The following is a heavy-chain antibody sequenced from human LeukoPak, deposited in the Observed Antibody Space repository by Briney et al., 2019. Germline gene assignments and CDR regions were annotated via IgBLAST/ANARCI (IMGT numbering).Heavy chain of an antibody. Sequence: GGSLRLSCAASGFTFSSYSMNWVRQAPGKGLEWVSSISSSSSYIYYADSVKGRLTISRDNAKNSLYLQMNSLRAEDTAVYYCARDRRGGYYFDYWGQGTLVTVSS. D-gene: IGHD3-22*01. CDR2: ISSSSSYI. CDR3: ARDRRGGYYFDY. J-gene: IGHJ4*02. V-gene: IGHV3-21*01. CDR1: GFTFSSYS.